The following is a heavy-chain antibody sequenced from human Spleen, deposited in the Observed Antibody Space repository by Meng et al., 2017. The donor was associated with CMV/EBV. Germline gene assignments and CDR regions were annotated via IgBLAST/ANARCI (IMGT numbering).Heavy chain of an antibody. V-gene: IGHV3-53*01. CDR3: ARDLDMGYFDC. J-gene: IGHJ4*02. CDR2: IYAGGTT. Sequence: GESLKISCAASGFIVSSHYMSWVRQAPGKGLEWVSLIYAGGTTYYADSVKGRFTISRDNSKNTLYLQMSNLRAEDTAVYYCARDLDMGYFDCWGQGTLVTVSS. CDR1: GFIVSSHY. D-gene: IGHD3-9*01.